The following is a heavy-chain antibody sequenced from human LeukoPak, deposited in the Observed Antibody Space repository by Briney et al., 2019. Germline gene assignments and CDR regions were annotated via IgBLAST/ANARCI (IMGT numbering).Heavy chain of an antibody. CDR2: ISGSGGST. CDR3: AKVGLVVVITNYFDY. D-gene: IGHD3-22*01. CDR1: GFTFSSYA. V-gene: IGHV3-23*01. Sequence: PGGSLRLSCAASGFTFSSYAMSWVRQAPGKGLEWVSAISGSGGSTYYADSVKGRFTISRDNSKNTLYLQMNSLRAEDTAVYYCAKVGLVVVITNYFDYWGQGTLVTVSS. J-gene: IGHJ4*02.